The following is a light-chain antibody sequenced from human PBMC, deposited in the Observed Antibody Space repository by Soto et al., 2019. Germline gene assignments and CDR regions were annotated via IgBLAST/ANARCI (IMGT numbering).Light chain of an antibody. CDR3: QQYGSSPFT. Sequence: EIVLTLSPGTLSLSPGERATLSCRASQSVSSSYLAWYQQKPGQAPRLLIYGASTRATGIPDRFSGSGSGTEFTLTISRLEPEDFAVYYCQQYGSSPFTFGPGTKVDIK. CDR1: QSVSSSY. V-gene: IGKV3-20*01. CDR2: GAS. J-gene: IGKJ3*01.